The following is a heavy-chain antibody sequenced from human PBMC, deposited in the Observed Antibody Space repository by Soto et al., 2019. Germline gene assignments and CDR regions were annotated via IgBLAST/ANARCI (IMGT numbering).Heavy chain of an antibody. CDR2: ISSYNSNNGDT. V-gene: IGHV1-18*04. CDR1: GYTFSNYA. J-gene: IGHJ6*02. D-gene: IGHD1-1*01. CDR3: ARAELERGEVGYFGMNV. Sequence: ASVTVSCKTSGYTFSNYAISWVRQAPGQGLEWMGWISSYNSNNGDTKSAQMLQGRVTMTIDTSATTAYMELRSLRSDDTAVYYCARAELERGEVGYFGMNVWGQGTTVTVSS.